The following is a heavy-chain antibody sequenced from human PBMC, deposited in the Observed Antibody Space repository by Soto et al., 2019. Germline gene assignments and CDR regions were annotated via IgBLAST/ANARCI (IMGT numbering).Heavy chain of an antibody. CDR2: IDPSDSYT. V-gene: IGHV5-10-1*01. J-gene: IGHJ6*02. CDR1: GYSFTTYW. CDR3: ATREIGCSSTSCYTNYYYGLDV. D-gene: IGHD2-2*02. Sequence: GESLKISCKVSGYSFTTYWINWVRQMPGKGLEWMGRIDPSDSYTNYSPSFQGHVTFSADKSISTAYVQWSSLKASDTAIYYCATREIGCSSTSCYTNYYYGLDVWGQGTTVTVSS.